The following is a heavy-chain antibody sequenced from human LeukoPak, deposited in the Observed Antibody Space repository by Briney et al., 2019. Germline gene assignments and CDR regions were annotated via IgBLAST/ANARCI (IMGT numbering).Heavy chain of an antibody. CDR3: AKIGYSGSGVGYYMDV. V-gene: IGHV3-30*02. D-gene: IGHD3-10*01. Sequence: GGSLRLSCAASGFTFSSSTMNWVRQAPGKGLGWVAFIRYDGSNKYYADSVKGRFTISRDNSKNTLYLQMNSLRAEDTAVYYCAKIGYSGSGVGYYMDVWGKGTTVTISS. CDR2: IRYDGSNK. J-gene: IGHJ6*03. CDR1: GFTFSSST.